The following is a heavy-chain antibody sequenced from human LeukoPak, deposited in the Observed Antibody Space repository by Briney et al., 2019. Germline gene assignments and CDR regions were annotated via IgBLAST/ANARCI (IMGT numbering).Heavy chain of an antibody. Sequence: PGGSLRLSCAASGFTVSTSYTNWVRQAPGKGLQWVSTIYSGGSTFHADSVKGRFTVSRDNSRNTLYLQVDSLRPEDTAVYYCARDTTYSPWGQGTLVTVSS. CDR2: IYSGGST. J-gene: IGHJ5*02. CDR1: GFTVSTSY. CDR3: ARDTTYSP. D-gene: IGHD1-26*01. V-gene: IGHV3-66*02.